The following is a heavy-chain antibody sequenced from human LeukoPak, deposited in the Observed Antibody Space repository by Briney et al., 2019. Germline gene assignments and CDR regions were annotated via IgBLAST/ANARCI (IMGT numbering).Heavy chain of an antibody. Sequence: GSLRLSCAASGFTFSNYWMHWVRQAPGKGLVWVSRINSDGINTSYADSVKGRFTISRDNAKNSLYLQMNSLRAEDTAVYYCARPRRDGYNFEAGYFDLWGRGTLVTVSS. V-gene: IGHV3-74*01. CDR1: GFTFSNYW. CDR3: ARPRRDGYNFEAGYFDL. D-gene: IGHD5-24*01. CDR2: INSDGINT. J-gene: IGHJ2*01.